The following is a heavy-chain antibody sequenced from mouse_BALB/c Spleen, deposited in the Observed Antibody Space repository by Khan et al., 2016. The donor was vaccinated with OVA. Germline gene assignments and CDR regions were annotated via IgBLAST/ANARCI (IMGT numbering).Heavy chain of an antibody. Sequence: QVQLQQPGAELMKPGASVKISCTATGYTFSSYWIEWVQQRPGHGLEWIGEILPGRNNSNYYEKFKGKATFTADTSSKIAYMQLSRLTSEDSAVDSCANGGGTECGMDYWGQGTSVTVSS. V-gene: IGHV1-9*01. D-gene: IGHD4-1*01. J-gene: IGHJ4*01. CDR3: ANGGGTECGMDY. CDR2: ILPGRNNS. CDR1: GYTFSSYW.